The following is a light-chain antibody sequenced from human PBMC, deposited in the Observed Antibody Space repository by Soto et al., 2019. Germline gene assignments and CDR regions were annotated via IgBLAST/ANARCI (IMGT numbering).Light chain of an antibody. CDR3: QQYGSSPWT. J-gene: IGKJ1*01. Sequence: SVLTQSPPSLSLSLGERAALTCGSSQSVSSSYLAWYQQKPGLAPKLLIYDASRRATGTPDRFSGSGSGTDFTLTISRLEPEDFAVYYCQQYGSSPWTFGQGTKVDIK. V-gene: IGKV3D-20*01. CDR2: DAS. CDR1: QSVSSSY.